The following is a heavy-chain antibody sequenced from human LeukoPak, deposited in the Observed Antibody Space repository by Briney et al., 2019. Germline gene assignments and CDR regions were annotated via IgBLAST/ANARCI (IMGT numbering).Heavy chain of an antibody. V-gene: IGHV3-21*01. CDR2: ITSSSNYI. CDR1: GFTFSMYS. J-gene: IGHJ4*02. D-gene: IGHD5-24*01. CDR3: ARDRGYFDN. Sequence: GGSLRLSCAASGFTFSMYSMNWVRQAPGKGLEWLSSITSSSNYIYYADSLKGPFTIPRDNVQKSLYLQINSLRAEDTAMYYCARDRGYFDNWGQGTLVTVSS.